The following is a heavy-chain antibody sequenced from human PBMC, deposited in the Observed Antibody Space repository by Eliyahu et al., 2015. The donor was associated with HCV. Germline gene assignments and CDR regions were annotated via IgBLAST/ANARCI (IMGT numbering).Heavy chain of an antibody. D-gene: IGHD6-13*01. V-gene: IGHV1-69*01. Sequence: QVQLVQSGAEVKKPGSSVKVSCKASGGTFSSYAISWVRQAPGQGLEWMGGIIPIFGTANYAQKFQGRVTITANESTSTAYMELSSLRSEDTAVYYCARQYCWTIAAAGTGCMGDYGMDVWGQGTTVTVSS. J-gene: IGHJ6*02. CDR3: ARQYCWTIAAAGTGCMGDYGMDV. CDR1: GGTFSSYA. CDR2: IIPIFGTA.